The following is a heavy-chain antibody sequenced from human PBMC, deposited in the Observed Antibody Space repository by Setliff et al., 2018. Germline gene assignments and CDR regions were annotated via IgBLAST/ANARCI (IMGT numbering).Heavy chain of an antibody. V-gene: IGHV4-4*08. CDR2: IYTGGST. D-gene: IGHD4-4*01. CDR3: ARADSNTYYYYYYMDV. CDR1: GVSVSRHY. J-gene: IGHJ6*03. Sequence: SETLSLTCIVSGVSVSRHYWSWIRQPPGKTLEWIGYIYTGGSTTYNPSLKSRVTLSLDTSKNHLSLNLTSVTAADTAVYYCARADSNTYYYYYYMDVWGKGTTVTVSS.